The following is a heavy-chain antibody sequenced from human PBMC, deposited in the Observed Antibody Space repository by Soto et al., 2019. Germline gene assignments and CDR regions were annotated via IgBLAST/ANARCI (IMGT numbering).Heavy chain of an antibody. CDR3: XXXXXXXXPXPQDV. Sequence: QVQLVQSGAEVKNPGASVKVSCKASGYTFTRYGIGWARQAPGQGLEWMGWINTYNGNTNYPQNVQGRVTLTTDTXXXXXXXXXXXXXXXXXXXXXXXXXXXXXXPXPQDVWGQGTTVIVSS. CDR2: INTYNGNT. J-gene: IGHJ6*02. CDR1: GYTFTRYG. V-gene: IGHV1-18*01.